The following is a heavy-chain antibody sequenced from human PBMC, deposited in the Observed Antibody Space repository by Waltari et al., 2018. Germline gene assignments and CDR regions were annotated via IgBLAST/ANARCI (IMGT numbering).Heavy chain of an antibody. CDR3: ASRPYYYDSSGYYYFDY. Sequence: QVQLQQWGAGLLKPSETLSLTCAAYGGSFSGYYWSWIRQPPGKGLEWIGEINHSGSTNYNPSLKSRVTISVDTSKNQFSLKLSSVTAADTAVYYCASRPYYYDSSGYYYFDYWGQGTLVTVSS. J-gene: IGHJ4*02. CDR2: INHSGST. D-gene: IGHD3-22*01. V-gene: IGHV4-34*01. CDR1: GGSFSGYY.